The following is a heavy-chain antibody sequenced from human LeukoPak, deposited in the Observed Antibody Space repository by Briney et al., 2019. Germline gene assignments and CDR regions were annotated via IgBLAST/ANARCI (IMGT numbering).Heavy chain of an antibody. CDR3: ARESLPAAINYYYYMDV. CDR2: ISAYNGNT. Sequence: GASVKVSCKASGYTFTSYGISWVRQAPGQGLEWMGWISAYNGNTNYAQKLQGRVTITTDESTSKAYMELSSLRSEDTAVYYCARESLPAAINYYYYMDVWGKGTTVTVSS. J-gene: IGHJ6*03. V-gene: IGHV1-18*01. CDR1: GYTFTSYG. D-gene: IGHD2-2*01.